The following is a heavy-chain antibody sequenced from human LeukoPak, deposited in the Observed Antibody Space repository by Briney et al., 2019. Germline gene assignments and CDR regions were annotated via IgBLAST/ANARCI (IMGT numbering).Heavy chain of an antibody. CDR3: AKRRCSGGSCYDHGFDI. CDR1: GFTFSSHG. Sequence: PGVSLRLSCAASGFTFSSHGMHWVRQAPGEGPEWVAFXXXDGNYENYADFVKGRFTISRDNSKNTLYLQMNSLRTEDAAVYYCAKRRCSGGSCYDHGFDIWGQGTVVTVSS. D-gene: IGHD2-15*01. V-gene: IGHV3-30*02. CDR2: XXXDGNYE. J-gene: IGHJ3*02.